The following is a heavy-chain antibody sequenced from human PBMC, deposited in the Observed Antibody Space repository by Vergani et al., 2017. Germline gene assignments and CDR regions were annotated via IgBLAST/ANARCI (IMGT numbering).Heavy chain of an antibody. CDR3: AKINTIVVVIGLSLDI. Sequence: EVQLVESGGGLVKPGGSLRLSCAASGFTFSSYSMNWVRQAPGKGLEWVSSISSSSSYIYYADSVKGRFTISRDNAKNSLYLQMNSLRAEDTAVYYCAKINTIVVVIGLSLDIWGQGTMVTVSS. CDR1: GFTFSSYS. J-gene: IGHJ3*02. CDR2: ISSSSSYI. D-gene: IGHD3-22*01. V-gene: IGHV3-21*04.